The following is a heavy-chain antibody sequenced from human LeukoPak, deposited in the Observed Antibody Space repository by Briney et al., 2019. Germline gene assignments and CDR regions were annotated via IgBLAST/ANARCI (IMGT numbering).Heavy chain of an antibody. Sequence: GGSLRLSCAASGFTFSSYAMSWVRQAPGKGLEWVAVISYDGNKKQYADSVKGRFTISRDNSKNTLYLQMNSLRAEDTAVYYCARGARKGDDYGGFFDYWGQGTLVTVS. J-gene: IGHJ4*02. CDR2: ISYDGNKK. V-gene: IGHV3-30*04. CDR3: ARGARKGDDYGGFFDY. CDR1: GFTFSSYA. D-gene: IGHD4-23*01.